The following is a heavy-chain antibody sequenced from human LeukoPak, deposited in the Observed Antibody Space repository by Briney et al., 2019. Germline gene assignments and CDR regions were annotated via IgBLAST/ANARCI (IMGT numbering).Heavy chain of an antibody. J-gene: IGHJ6*03. CDR1: GGTFSSYA. V-gene: IGHV1-69*05. CDR2: IIPIFGTA. D-gene: IGHD6-19*01. Sequence: SVKVSCKASGGTFSSYAISWVRQAPGQGLEWMGRIIPIFGTANYAQKFQGRVTITTDESTSTAYMELSSLRSEDTAVYYCARDGGWYDYYYYMDVWGKGTTVTVSS. CDR3: ARDGGWYDYYYYMDV.